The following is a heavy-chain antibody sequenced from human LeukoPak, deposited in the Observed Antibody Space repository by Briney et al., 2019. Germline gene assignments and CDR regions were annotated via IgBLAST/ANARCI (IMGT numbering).Heavy chain of an antibody. CDR3: ASRLTDYGSGSYYRAFDI. J-gene: IGHJ3*02. Sequence: SVKVSCKASGGTFSSYAISWVRQAPGQGREWMGGIIPIFGTANYAQKFRGRVTITADESTSTAYMELSSLRSEDTAVYYCASRLTDYGSGSYYRAFDIWGQGTMVTVSS. CDR1: GGTFSSYA. V-gene: IGHV1-69*13. CDR2: IIPIFGTA. D-gene: IGHD3-10*01.